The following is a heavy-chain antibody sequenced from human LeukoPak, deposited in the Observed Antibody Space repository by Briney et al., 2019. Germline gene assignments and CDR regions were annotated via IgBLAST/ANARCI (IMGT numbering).Heavy chain of an antibody. CDR3: ASDSSGYFDY. CDR2: IYYSGST. D-gene: IGHD3-22*01. J-gene: IGHJ4*02. V-gene: IGHV4-39*01. Sequence: SETLSLTCTVSGGSISSSSYYWGWIRQPPGKGLEWIGSIYYSGSTYYNPSLKSRVTISVATSKNQFSLKLSSVTAADTAVYYCASDSSGYFDYWGQGTLVTVSS. CDR1: GGSISSSSYY.